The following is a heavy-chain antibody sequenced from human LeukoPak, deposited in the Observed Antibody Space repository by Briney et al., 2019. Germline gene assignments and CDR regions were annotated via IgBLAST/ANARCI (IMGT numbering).Heavy chain of an antibody. Sequence: PGGSVRLSCAASGFTFSSYSMNWVRQAPGKGLEWVSSISSSSSYIYYADSVKGRFTISRDNAENSLYLQMNSLRVEDTAVYYCARDRWGRWLQLPDYWGQGTLVTVSS. CDR3: ARDRWGRWLQLPDY. CDR1: GFTFSSYS. J-gene: IGHJ4*02. V-gene: IGHV3-21*01. D-gene: IGHD5-24*01. CDR2: ISSSSSYI.